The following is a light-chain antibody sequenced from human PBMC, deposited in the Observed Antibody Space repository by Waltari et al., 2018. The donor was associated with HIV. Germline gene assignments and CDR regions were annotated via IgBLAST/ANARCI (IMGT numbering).Light chain of an antibody. Sequence: QSVLTQPPSVSAAPGQRVTLSCTGSSSNIGAGYDVHWYQHLPGTAPKLLIYDNNNRPSGLPDRFSGSKYGTSASLAITGLQAEDEADYYCQSYDSSLSGVIFGGGTKLTVL. CDR3: QSYDSSLSGVI. CDR1: SSNIGAGYD. J-gene: IGLJ2*01. CDR2: DNN. V-gene: IGLV1-40*01.